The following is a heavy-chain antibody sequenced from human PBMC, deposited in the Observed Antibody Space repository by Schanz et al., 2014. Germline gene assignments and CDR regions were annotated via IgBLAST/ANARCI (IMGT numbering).Heavy chain of an antibody. CDR3: AKDPYDYWSGYSYFDY. J-gene: IGHJ4*02. CDR1: GFTFSDYY. V-gene: IGHV3-23*01. D-gene: IGHD3-3*01. Sequence: ESGGGLVKPGGSLRLSCTASGFTFSDYYMTWIRQAPGKGLEWVSSMSGSGDRTYSADSVKGRFTISRDNSKNIVFLQMNSLRVEDTAVYYCAKDPYDYWSGYSYFDYWGQGTLVTVSS. CDR2: MSGSGDRT.